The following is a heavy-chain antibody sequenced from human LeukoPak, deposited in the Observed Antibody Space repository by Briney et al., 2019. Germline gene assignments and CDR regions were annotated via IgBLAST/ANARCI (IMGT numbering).Heavy chain of an antibody. CDR3: ASGKGHDFWSGYLSWFDP. CDR1: GLTFSSYS. Sequence: GGSLRLSCVASGLTFSSYSMNWVRQAPGKGLEWISYISSSSSTKYYADSVKGRFTISRDNAKNSLYLQMNSLRAEDTAVYYCASGKGHDFWSGYLSWFDPWGQGTLVTVSS. D-gene: IGHD3-3*01. V-gene: IGHV3-48*04. CDR2: ISSSSSTK. J-gene: IGHJ5*02.